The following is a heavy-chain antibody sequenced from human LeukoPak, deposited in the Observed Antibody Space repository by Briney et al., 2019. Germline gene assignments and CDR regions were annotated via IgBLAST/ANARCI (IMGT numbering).Heavy chain of an antibody. CDR1: GFTFSSYA. CDR3: AKETYSSGWYPYFDY. V-gene: IGHV3-23*01. Sequence: GSLRPSCVASGFTFSSYAMSWVRQAPGKGLEWVSGISGSGGSTYYADSVKGRFTISRDNSKNTLFLQMNSLRAEDTAVYYCAKETYSSGWYPYFDYWGQGTLVTVSS. CDR2: ISGSGGST. D-gene: IGHD6-19*01. J-gene: IGHJ4*02.